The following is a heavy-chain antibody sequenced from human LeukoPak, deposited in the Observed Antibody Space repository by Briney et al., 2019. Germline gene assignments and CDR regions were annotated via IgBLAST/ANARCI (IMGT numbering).Heavy chain of an antibody. CDR3: AKNWGDD. Sequence: GGSLRLSCAVSGFSVTTNDMSWVRQAPGKGLEWGSVIYSGERTYYAASVKGRFTISRDNSKNTLYLQMNNLRAEDTAIYYCAKNWGDDWGQGNLVTVSS. J-gene: IGHJ4*02. D-gene: IGHD3-16*01. CDR1: GFSVTTND. V-gene: IGHV3-53*01. CDR2: IYSGERT.